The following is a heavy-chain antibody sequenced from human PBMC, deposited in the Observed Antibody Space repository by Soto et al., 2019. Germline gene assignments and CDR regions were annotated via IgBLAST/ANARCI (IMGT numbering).Heavy chain of an antibody. D-gene: IGHD6-19*01. CDR2: VYPVASDP. Sequence: GESLKISRQGSGYKFASYWIGWARQMPGKGLEWMGIVYPVASDPRYSPSFQGQVTISVDKSISTAYLQWSSLKASDTAIYYCARQAVTGPCLEYWAQGTLVTVSS. CDR1: GYKFASYW. V-gene: IGHV5-51*01. J-gene: IGHJ4*02. CDR3: ARQAVTGPCLEY.